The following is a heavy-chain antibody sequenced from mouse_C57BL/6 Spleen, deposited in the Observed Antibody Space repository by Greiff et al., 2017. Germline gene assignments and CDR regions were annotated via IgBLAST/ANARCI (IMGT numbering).Heavy chain of an antibody. Sequence: QVQLQQPGAELVRPGTSVKLSCKASGYTFTSYWMHWVKQRPGQGLEWIGVIDPSDSYTNYNQKFKGKATLTVDTSSSTAYMQLSSLTSEDSAVYYCAIGSSYVDYWGQGTTLTVSS. D-gene: IGHD1-1*01. V-gene: IGHV1-59*01. CDR2: IDPSDSYT. CDR3: AIGSSYVDY. J-gene: IGHJ2*01. CDR1: GYTFTSYW.